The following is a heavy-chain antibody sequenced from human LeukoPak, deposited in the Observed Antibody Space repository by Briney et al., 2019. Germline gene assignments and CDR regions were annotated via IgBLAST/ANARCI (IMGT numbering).Heavy chain of an antibody. J-gene: IGHJ5*02. V-gene: IGHV3-7*01. Sequence: GGSLTLSCAPSGFSYSSSWMRWARHVPGGGREWVAYIKPDGSQAFYEDSGKGRFTSSSDNAKNSLNLQMNSRRAEDTAVNYGAREPGGGGRGYTWFDPWGEGTLLTVPS. CDR3: AREPGGGGRGYTWFDP. CDR2: IKPDGSQA. CDR1: GFSYSSSW. D-gene: IGHD1-1*01.